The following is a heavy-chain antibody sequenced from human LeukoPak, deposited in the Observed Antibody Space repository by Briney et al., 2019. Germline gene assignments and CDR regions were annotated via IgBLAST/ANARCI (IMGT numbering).Heavy chain of an antibody. CDR3: GRHQTMYYGMDV. J-gene: IGHJ6*02. CDR2: IFYSGST. D-gene: IGHD4/OR15-4a*01. CDR1: VGAISSSSYD. V-gene: IGHV4-39*01. Sequence: SETLSLTCTVSVGAISSSSYDGGWIRQPPGKGLEWIGSIFYSGSTYYNPSLKSRVTISVDTSKNQFSLKLSSVTAADTAVYYCGRHQTMYYGMDVWGQGTTVTVSS.